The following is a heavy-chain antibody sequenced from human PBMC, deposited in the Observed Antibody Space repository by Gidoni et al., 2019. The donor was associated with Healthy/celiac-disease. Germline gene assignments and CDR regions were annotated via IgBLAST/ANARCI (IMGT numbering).Heavy chain of an antibody. V-gene: IGHV3-23*01. CDR3: AKAPTVTNNY. CDR2: ISGSGGST. D-gene: IGHD4-17*01. J-gene: IGHJ4*02. CDR1: GFTFSSYA. Sequence: EAPLLASGGGLVQPGGSLRLSCAASGFTFSSYAMSWVRQAPGKGLEWVAAISGSGGSTYYADSVKGRFTISRDNSKNTLYLQMNSLRAEDTAVYYCAKAPTVTNNYWGQGTLVTVSS.